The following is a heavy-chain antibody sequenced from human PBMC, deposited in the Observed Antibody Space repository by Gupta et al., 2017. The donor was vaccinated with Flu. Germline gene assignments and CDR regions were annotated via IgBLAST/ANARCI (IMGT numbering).Heavy chain of an antibody. CDR2: ISGSGGST. V-gene: IGHV3-23*01. Sequence: QAPGKGLEWVSAISGSGGSTYYADSVKGRFTISRDNSKNTLYLQMNSLRAEDTAVYYCAKKVVPAANYYMDVWGKGTTVTVSS. J-gene: IGHJ6*03. CDR3: AKKVVPAANYYMDV. D-gene: IGHD2-2*01.